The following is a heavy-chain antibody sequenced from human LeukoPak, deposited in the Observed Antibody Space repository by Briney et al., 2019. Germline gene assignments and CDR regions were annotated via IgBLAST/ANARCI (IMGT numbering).Heavy chain of an antibody. CDR2: IIPIFGTA. CDR1: GGTFSSYA. V-gene: IGHV1-69*01. J-gene: IGHJ4*02. D-gene: IGHD3-22*01. CDR3: ARPITYYYDSSGYFPFDY. Sequence: RAASVKVSCKASGGTFSSYAISWVRQAPEQGLEWMGGIIPIFGTANYAQKFQGRVTITADESTSTAYMELSSLRSEDTAVYYCARPITYYYDSSGYFPFDYWGQGTLVTVSS.